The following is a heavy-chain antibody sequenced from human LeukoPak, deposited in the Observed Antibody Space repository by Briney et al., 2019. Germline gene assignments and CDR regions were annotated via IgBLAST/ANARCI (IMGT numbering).Heavy chain of an antibody. V-gene: IGHV1-18*01. CDR1: GYTFSSYG. J-gene: IGHJ3*02. CDR3: ARDLARGYSYGYNAFDI. Sequence: GASVKVSCKASGYTFSSYGIGWVRQAPRQGLEWMGWITAGNGNTNYAQKVQGRVTMTTDTSTSTAYMELRSLRSDDTAVYFCARDLARGYSYGYNAFDIWGQGTMVIASS. CDR2: ITAGNGNT. D-gene: IGHD5-18*01.